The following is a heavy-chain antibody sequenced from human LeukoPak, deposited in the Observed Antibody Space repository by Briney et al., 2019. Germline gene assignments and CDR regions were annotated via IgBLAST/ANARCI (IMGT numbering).Heavy chain of an antibody. CDR1: GVTVSSSY. Sequence: GGSLRLSCAASGVTVSSSYMTWVRQAPGKGLQWVSLIDGGGSTYYADSVKGRFTISRDTSKNTLYLQMNSLRAEDTAVYYCARRAPTVTYYYYYYMDIWGKGTTVTVSS. CDR3: ARRAPTVTYYYYYYMDI. D-gene: IGHD4-11*01. V-gene: IGHV3-53*01. J-gene: IGHJ6*03. CDR2: IDGGGST.